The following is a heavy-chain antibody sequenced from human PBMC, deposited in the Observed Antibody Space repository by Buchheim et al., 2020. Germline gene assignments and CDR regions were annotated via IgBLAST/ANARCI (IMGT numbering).Heavy chain of an antibody. Sequence: QVQLQESGLGLVKPSETLSLTCTVSGGSISTNYWSWIRQPPGKGLEWIGYMYYGGRTKYNPSLKSRVTISVDTSKNPFSLKLTSVTAADTDIYYCARGPGDYGDYLGRGELFYFDYWGQGTL. CDR3: ARGPGDYGDYLGRGELFYFDY. J-gene: IGHJ4*02. V-gene: IGHV4-59*12. CDR1: GGSISTNY. CDR2: MYYGGRT. D-gene: IGHD4-17*01.